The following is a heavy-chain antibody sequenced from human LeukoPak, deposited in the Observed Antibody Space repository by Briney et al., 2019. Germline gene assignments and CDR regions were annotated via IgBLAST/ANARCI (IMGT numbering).Heavy chain of an antibody. Sequence: GGSLRLSCAASGFTFGTFAFSWVRQAPGKGLEWVSSITGDDSPYYADSVKGRFTISRDTSSNTLYLQMNSLRAEDTALYYCAKGHYDFRDYWGQGTLVTVSS. CDR3: AKGHYDFRDY. CDR2: ITGDDSP. V-gene: IGHV3-23*01. J-gene: IGHJ4*02. D-gene: IGHD3-3*01. CDR1: GFTFGTFA.